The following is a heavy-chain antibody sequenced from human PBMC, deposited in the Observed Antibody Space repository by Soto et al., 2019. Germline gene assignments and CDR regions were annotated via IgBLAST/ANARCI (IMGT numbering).Heavy chain of an antibody. CDR3: ARERMHILTGYSVFNY. CDR2: ISAYNGNT. Sequence: ASVKVSCKASGYTFTSYGISWDRQAPGQRLEWMGWISAYNGNTNYAQRLQGRVTMTTDTSTSPAYMYQRTLRSDDTAVYYCARERMHILTGYSVFNYWGQGTLVTVSS. V-gene: IGHV1-18*04. J-gene: IGHJ4*02. D-gene: IGHD3-9*01. CDR1: GYTFTSYG.